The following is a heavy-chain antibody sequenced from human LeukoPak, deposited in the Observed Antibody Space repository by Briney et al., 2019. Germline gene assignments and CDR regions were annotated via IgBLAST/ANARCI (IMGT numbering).Heavy chain of an antibody. V-gene: IGHV4-39*07. CDR2: IYYSGST. J-gene: IGHJ5*02. CDR1: GGSISSSSYY. D-gene: IGHD3-3*01. CDR3: ARGAVRVFGVVMPGGWFDP. Sequence: SETLSLTCTVSGGSISSSSYYWGWIRQPPGKGLEWIGSIYYSGSTYYNPSLKSRVTISVDTSKNQFSLKLSSVTAADTAVYYCARGAVRVFGVVMPGGWFDPWGQGTLVTVSS.